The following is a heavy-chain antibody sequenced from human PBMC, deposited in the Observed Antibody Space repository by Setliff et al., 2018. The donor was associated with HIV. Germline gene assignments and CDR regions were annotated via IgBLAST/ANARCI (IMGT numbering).Heavy chain of an antibody. CDR1: GGSISSPY. Sequence: SETLSLTCTVSGGSISSPYWSWIRQPPGKGLEWIGYIYYNGSTNYNPSLKSRVTISVDTSKKQFSLRLSSVTAADTAVYYCARAQRITIFGVVYWYFDLWGRGTLVTAPQ. CDR3: ARAQRITIFGVVYWYFDL. J-gene: IGHJ2*01. CDR2: IYYNGST. V-gene: IGHV4-59*11. D-gene: IGHD3-3*01.